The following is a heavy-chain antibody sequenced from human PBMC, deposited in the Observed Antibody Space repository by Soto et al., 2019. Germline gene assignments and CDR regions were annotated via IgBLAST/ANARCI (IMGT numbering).Heavy chain of an antibody. CDR3: TRVEISAWGNFDS. CDR1: GFTFSSYW. Sequence: EVQLVESGGGLVQPGGSLRLSCAASGFTFSSYWMHWVRQAPGKGPVWVSRVNPDGRTTSYADSVRGRFTISRDNAKNTLYLQMNSLRAEDTALYYCTRVEISAWGNFDSWGQGTLVTVSS. D-gene: IGHD3-16*01. J-gene: IGHJ4*02. CDR2: VNPDGRTT. V-gene: IGHV3-74*01.